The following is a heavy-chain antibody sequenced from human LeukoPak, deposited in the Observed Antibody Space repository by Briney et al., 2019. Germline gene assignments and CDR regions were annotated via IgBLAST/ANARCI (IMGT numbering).Heavy chain of an antibody. J-gene: IGHJ6*02. CDR1: GGTFSSYA. Sequence: ASVKVSCKASGGTFSSYAISWVRQAPGQGLEWMGGIIPIFGTANYAQKFQGRVTITADESTSTAYMELSSLRSEDTAVYYCARGYSGSYYYYGMDVWGQGTTVTVSS. V-gene: IGHV1-69*13. D-gene: IGHD5-12*01. CDR3: ARGYSGSYYYYGMDV. CDR2: IIPIFGTA.